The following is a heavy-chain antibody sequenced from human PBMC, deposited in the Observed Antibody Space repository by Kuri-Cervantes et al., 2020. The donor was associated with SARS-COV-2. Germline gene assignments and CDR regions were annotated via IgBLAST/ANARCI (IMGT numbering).Heavy chain of an antibody. CDR3: ARGATDISLVLVAMTGAAHYFDH. J-gene: IGHJ4*02. V-gene: IGHV4-34*01. D-gene: IGHD5-12*01. CDR1: GASLNTYS. Sequence: SETLSLTCAVFGASLNTYSWSWTRQPPGKGLEWIGEINHGGGTKYKPSLKGRVSISVDASKNQISLKLTSVTAADTAVYYCARGATDISLVLVAMTGAAHYFDHWGRGTLVTVSS. CDR2: INHGGGT.